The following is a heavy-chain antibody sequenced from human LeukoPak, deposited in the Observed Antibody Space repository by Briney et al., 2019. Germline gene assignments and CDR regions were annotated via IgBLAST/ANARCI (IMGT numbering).Heavy chain of an antibody. CDR2: IKQDGSEK. CDR3: AINGGAYYYDSSGYH. V-gene: IGHV3-7*01. Sequence: GGSLRLSCAASGFTFSSYWMSWVRQAPGKGLEWVANIKQDGSEKYYVDSVKGRFTISRDNAKNSLYLQMNSLRAEDTAVYYCAINGGAYYYDSSGYHWGQGTLVTVSS. J-gene: IGHJ5*02. CDR1: GFTFSSYW. D-gene: IGHD3-22*01.